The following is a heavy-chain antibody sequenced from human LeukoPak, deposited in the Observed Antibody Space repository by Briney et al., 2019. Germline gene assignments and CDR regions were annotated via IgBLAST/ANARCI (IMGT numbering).Heavy chain of an antibody. D-gene: IGHD5/OR15-5a*01. J-gene: IGHJ4*02. CDR2: IYHSGIT. CDR3: ATLVSTRYYFDY. Sequence: SETLSLTCTVSDYSISSGYGYYWGWIRQPPGKGLEWIGNIYHSGITYYNHFNSSLKSRFPISIDTSKNQFSLRLTSVTAADTAVYFCATLVSTRYYFDYWGQGTLVTVSS. V-gene: IGHV4-38-2*02. CDR1: DYSISSGYGYY.